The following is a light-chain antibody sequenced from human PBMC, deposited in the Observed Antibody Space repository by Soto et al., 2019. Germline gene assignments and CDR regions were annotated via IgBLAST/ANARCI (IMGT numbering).Light chain of an antibody. CDR3: QQCSTYFRT. J-gene: IGKJ1*01. Sequence: DIQMTQSPSTLSASEGGRVIITCRASESSSNWVAWDQQKPGKAPNLLIDKASSLKSGGPLRVSGSGAGTECTRTSSSLQHDDSATYYCQQCSTYFRTFGPGTKVDIK. V-gene: IGKV1-5*03. CDR1: ESSSNW. CDR2: KAS.